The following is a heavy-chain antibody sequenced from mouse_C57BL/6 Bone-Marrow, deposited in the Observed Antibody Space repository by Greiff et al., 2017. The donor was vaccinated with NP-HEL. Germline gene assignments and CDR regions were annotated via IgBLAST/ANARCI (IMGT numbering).Heavy chain of an antibody. Sequence: QVQLQQSGPGLVQPSQCLSITCTVSGFSLTSYGVHWVRQSPGKGLEWLGVIWRGGSTDYNAAFMSRLSITKDNSKSQVFFKMNSLRADDTAIYYCAKNFGYDYDEFAYWGQGTLVTVSA. D-gene: IGHD2-4*01. V-gene: IGHV2-5*01. J-gene: IGHJ3*01. CDR1: GFSLTSYG. CDR3: AKNFGYDYDEFAY. CDR2: IWRGGST.